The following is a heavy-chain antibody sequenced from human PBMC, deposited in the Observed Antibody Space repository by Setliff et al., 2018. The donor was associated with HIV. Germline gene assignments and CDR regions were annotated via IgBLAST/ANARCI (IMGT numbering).Heavy chain of an antibody. Sequence: PSETLSLTCGVYGGSFSGYYWSLIRQPPGKGLEWIGEINNSGSTNYNPSLKSRVTISVDMSKKEFSLKLTSVTAADTAVYYCARAARPYYYYYMDVWGKGTTVTVSS. D-gene: IGHD6-6*01. CDR3: ARAARPYYYYYMDV. V-gene: IGHV4-34*01. CDR2: INNSGST. J-gene: IGHJ6*03. CDR1: GGSFSGYY.